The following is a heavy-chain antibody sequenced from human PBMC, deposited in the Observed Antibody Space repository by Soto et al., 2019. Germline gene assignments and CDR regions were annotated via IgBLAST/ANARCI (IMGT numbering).Heavy chain of an antibody. V-gene: IGHV3-21*01. Sequence: PGGSLRLSCAASGFTFSSYSMNWVRQAPGKGLEWVSSISSSSSYIYYADSVKGRFTISRDNAKNSLYLQMNSLRAEDTAVYYCASLGAIAARSKADYWGQGTLVTVSS. D-gene: IGHD6-6*01. CDR3: ASLGAIAARSKADY. J-gene: IGHJ4*02. CDR2: ISSSSSYI. CDR1: GFTFSSYS.